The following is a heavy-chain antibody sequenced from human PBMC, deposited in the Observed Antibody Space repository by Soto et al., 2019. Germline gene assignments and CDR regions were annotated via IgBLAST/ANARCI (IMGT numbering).Heavy chain of an antibody. CDR1: GGSISDNF. CDR2: IHGSGST. D-gene: IGHD6-6*01. CDR3: ARVPLGYSSSHYFDF. Sequence: SETLSLTCTVSGGSISDNFWTWIRQPAGKGLEWIGRIHGSGSTSYNPSLKTRLTMSVDTSNNQISLSLRSVTAADTAVYYCARVPLGYSSSHYFDFWGQGALVT. V-gene: IGHV4-4*07. J-gene: IGHJ4*02.